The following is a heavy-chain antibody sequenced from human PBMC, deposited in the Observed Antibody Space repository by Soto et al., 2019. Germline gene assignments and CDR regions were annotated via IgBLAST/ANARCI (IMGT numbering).Heavy chain of an antibody. V-gene: IGHV3-33*01. CDR1: GFTFSSYG. CDR2: IWYDGSNK. Sequence: PGGSLRLSCAASGFTFSSYGMHWVRQAPGKGLEWVAVIWYDGSNKYYADSVKGRFTISRDNSKNTLYLQMNSLRAEDTAVYYCARACPDIVVVPAASWGGWFDPWSQGTLVTVSS. D-gene: IGHD2-2*01. CDR3: ARACPDIVVVPAASWGGWFDP. J-gene: IGHJ5*02.